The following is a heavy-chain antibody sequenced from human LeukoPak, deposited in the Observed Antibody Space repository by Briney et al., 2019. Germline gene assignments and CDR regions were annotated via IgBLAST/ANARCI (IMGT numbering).Heavy chain of an antibody. CDR1: GYTFTTAG. CDR2: ISTYHGNT. CDR3: ARGPRITLIRGGQWYYYMDV. D-gene: IGHD3-10*01. V-gene: IGHV1-18*01. J-gene: IGHJ6*03. Sequence: ASVKVSCKASGYTFTTAGIGWVRQAPGQVLEWMGWISTYHGNTNYAQIFQDRVTLTTDTSTSTAYMELRRLRSDDTAVYYCARGPRITLIRGGQWYYYMDVWGKGTTVTISS.